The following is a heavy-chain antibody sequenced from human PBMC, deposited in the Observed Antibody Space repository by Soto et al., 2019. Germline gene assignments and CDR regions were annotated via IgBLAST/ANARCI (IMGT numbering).Heavy chain of an antibody. J-gene: IGHJ4*01. CDR3: AKEVWGLYTFGRPLDN. D-gene: IGHD2-2*02. CDR2: IWYDVSQK. Sequence: QPGGSLRLSCAVSGFNFSKFGMYWVRQAPGKGLEWVAVIWYDVSQKYYTDSVQGRFTISRDSSNNTLYLQMNSLRAEDTAVYYCAKEVWGLYTFGRPLDNWGHGTLVTVSS. V-gene: IGHV3-33*06. CDR1: GFNFSKFG.